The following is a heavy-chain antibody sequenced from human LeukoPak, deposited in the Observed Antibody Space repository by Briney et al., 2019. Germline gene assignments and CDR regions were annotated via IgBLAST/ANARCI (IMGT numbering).Heavy chain of an antibody. J-gene: IGHJ4*02. D-gene: IGHD2-2*01. CDR2: ISYDGSNK. Sequence: GGSLRLSCAASGFTFNIYGMHWVREAPGKGLEWVAVISYDGSNKYYADSVKGRFTISRDNSKNTLYLQMNSLRAEDTAVYYCAKDKSACSTNCYQYFDYWGQGTLVTVSS. CDR3: AKDKSACSTNCYQYFDY. CDR1: GFTFNIYG. V-gene: IGHV3-30*18.